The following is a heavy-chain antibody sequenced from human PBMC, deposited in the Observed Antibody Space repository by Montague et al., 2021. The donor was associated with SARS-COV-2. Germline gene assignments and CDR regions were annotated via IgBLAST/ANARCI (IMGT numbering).Heavy chain of an antibody. Sequence: SETLSLTCAVYGGSFSGYYWSWIRQPPGKGLEWIGEINHSGGTNYNPSLKSRVTISVDTSKNQFSPKLSSVTAADTAVYYCTREGYQVLWSDYYYYGMDVWGQGTTVTVSS. CDR1: GGSFSGYY. V-gene: IGHV4-34*01. D-gene: IGHD2-2*01. CDR3: TREGYQVLWSDYYYYGMDV. J-gene: IGHJ6*02. CDR2: INHSGGT.